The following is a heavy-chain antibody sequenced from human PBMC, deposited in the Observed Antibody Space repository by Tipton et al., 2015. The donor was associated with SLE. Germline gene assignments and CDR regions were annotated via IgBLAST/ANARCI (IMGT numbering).Heavy chain of an antibody. J-gene: IGHJ4*02. V-gene: IGHV4-59*12. CDR2: IYDIGSP. CDR1: GASISSYY. CDR3: ARVRTVTTVIFDY. Sequence: SLTCSVSGASISSYYWSWIRQPPGKGLEWIGNIYDIGSPNYNPSLKSRVTISVDTSKNQFSLKLSSVTAADTAVYYCARVRTVTTVIFDYWGQGTLVTVSS. D-gene: IGHD4-11*01.